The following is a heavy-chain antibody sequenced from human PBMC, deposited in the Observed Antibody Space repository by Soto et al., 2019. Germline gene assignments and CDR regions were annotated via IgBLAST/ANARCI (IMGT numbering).Heavy chain of an antibody. CDR2: ISYDGSNK. CDR1: GFTFSSYA. V-gene: IGHV3-30-3*01. J-gene: IGHJ2*01. Sequence: QVQLVESGGGVVQPGRSLRLSCAASGFTFSSYAMHWVRQAPGKGLEWVAVISYDGSNKYYTDSVKGRFTISRDNSKNTLYLQMNSLRAEDTAVYYCARDSDKYFDLWGRGTLVTVSS. CDR3: ARDSDKYFDL.